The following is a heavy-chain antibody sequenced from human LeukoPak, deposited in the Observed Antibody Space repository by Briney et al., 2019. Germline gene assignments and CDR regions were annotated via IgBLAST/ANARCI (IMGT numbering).Heavy chain of an antibody. CDR2: MNPNSGNT. D-gene: IGHD3-10*01. CDR1: GYTFTSYD. Sequence: ASVKVSCKASGYTFTSYDINWVRQATGQGLEWMGWMNPNSGNTGYAQKFQGRVTITRNTSISTAYMELRSLRSDDTAVYYCARDGSDIIYDYWGQGTLVTVSS. J-gene: IGHJ4*02. CDR3: ARDGSDIIYDY. V-gene: IGHV1-8*03.